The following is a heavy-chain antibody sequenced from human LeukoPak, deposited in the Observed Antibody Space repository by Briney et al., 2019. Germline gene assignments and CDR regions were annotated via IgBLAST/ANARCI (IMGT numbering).Heavy chain of an antibody. V-gene: IGHV4-59*08. CDR3: ARRFVGYDSTWGASDI. CDR2: IYYSGST. Sequence: PSETLSLTCTVSGVSISGYYWSWIRQPPGKGLEWIGYIYYSGSTNYNPSLKSRVTISVDTPKNQFSLKLSSVTAADTAVYYCARRFVGYDSTWGASDIWGQGTMVTVSS. CDR1: GVSISGYY. J-gene: IGHJ3*02. D-gene: IGHD3-22*01.